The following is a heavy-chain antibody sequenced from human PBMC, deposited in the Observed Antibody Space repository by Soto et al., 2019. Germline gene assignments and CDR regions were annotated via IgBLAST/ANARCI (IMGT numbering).Heavy chain of an antibody. J-gene: IGHJ4*02. CDR3: AKATTNGGWFNPFDS. D-gene: IGHD6-19*01. V-gene: IGHV3-23*01. Sequence: DVQLLESGGGLVQPGGSLRLSCAASGFRFSTYDMSWVRQAPGKGLEWVSVMSGSGSGTYYADSVKGRFTISRDNSKNTLYLQMNSLRAEDTAVYYCAKATTNGGWFNPFDSWGQGALVTVSS. CDR1: GFRFSTYD. CDR2: MSGSGSGT.